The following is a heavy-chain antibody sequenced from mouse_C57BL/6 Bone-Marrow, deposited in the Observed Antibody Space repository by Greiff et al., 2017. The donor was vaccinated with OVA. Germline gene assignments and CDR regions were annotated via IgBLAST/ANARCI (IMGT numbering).Heavy chain of an antibody. CDR1: GYTFTSYT. V-gene: IGHV1-4*01. CDR3: ARWYYGSSPWFAY. CDR2: INPSSGYT. D-gene: IGHD1-1*01. J-gene: IGHJ3*01. Sequence: QVQLKESGAELARPGASVKMSCKASGYTFTSYTMHWVKQRPGQGLEWIGYINPSSGYTKYNQKFKDKATLTADKSSSTAYMQLSSLTSEDSAVYYCARWYYGSSPWFAYWGQGTLVTVSA.